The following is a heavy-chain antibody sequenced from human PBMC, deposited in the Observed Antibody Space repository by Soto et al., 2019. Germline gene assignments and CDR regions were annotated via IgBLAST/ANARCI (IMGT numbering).Heavy chain of an antibody. D-gene: IGHD3-16*02. Sequence: QVQLVESGGGLVKPGGSLRLSCAASGFTFSDYYMSWIRQAPGKGLEWVSYISSSGSTIYYADSVKGRFTISRDNAKNSLYLQMNSLRAEDTAVYYCARAPYRSDYIWGSYRFPGAFDIWGQGTMVTVSS. V-gene: IGHV3-11*01. CDR2: ISSSGSTI. CDR1: GFTFSDYY. CDR3: ARAPYRSDYIWGSYRFPGAFDI. J-gene: IGHJ3*02.